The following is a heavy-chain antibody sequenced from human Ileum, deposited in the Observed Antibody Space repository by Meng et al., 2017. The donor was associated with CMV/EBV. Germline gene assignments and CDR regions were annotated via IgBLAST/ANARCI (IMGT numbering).Heavy chain of an antibody. J-gene: IGHJ4*02. CDR2: IVTSGTT. Sequence: QVQLQEPGPGVVKHSETLSLACSVTGGAFNDYHWTWIRQSAGKGLDWIGRIVTSGTTYLNPSLESRISMSVDKAKNQFSLKLISVTAADTALYFCARGIHDFWSGTYFDYWGQGLLVTVSS. CDR3: ARGIHDFWSGTYFDY. CDR1: GGAFNDYH. V-gene: IGHV4-4*07. D-gene: IGHD3-3*01.